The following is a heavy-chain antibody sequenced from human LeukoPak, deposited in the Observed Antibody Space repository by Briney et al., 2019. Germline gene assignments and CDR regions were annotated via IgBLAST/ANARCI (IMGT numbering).Heavy chain of an antibody. D-gene: IGHD4-11*01. CDR2: FDPEDGET. CDR3: SFGLQSTDY. J-gene: IGHJ4*02. CDR1: GYTFTSYG. V-gene: IGHV1-24*01. Sequence: ASVKVSCKASGYTFTSYGISWVRQAPGKGLEWMGGFDPEDGETIYAQKFQGRVTMTEDTSTDTAYMELSSLRSEDTAVYYCSFGLQSTDYWGQGTLVTVSS.